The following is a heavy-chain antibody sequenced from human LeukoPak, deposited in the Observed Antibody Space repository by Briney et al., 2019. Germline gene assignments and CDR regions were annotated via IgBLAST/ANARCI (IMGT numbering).Heavy chain of an antibody. CDR1: GGSISSSSYY. Sequence: SETLSLTCTVSGGSISSSSYYWGWIRQPPGKGLEWIGSIYYSGSTYYNPSLKSRVTISVDTSKNQFSLKLSSVTAADTAVYYCARSRKQQLVFSWGQGTLVTDSS. CDR2: IYYSGST. V-gene: IGHV4-39*07. CDR3: ARSRKQQLVFS. D-gene: IGHD6-13*01. J-gene: IGHJ4*02.